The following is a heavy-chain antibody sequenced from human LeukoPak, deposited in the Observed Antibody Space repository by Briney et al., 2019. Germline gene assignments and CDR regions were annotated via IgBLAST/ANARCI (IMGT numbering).Heavy chain of an antibody. CDR2: ISAGADST. D-gene: IGHD4-17*01. CDR3: ARGASGDYDS. CDR1: TFTFISYA. Sequence: GGSLRLSCAASTFTFISYAMSWVRQAPGKGLEWVSAISAGADSTYYADSVQGRFTISRDNSKNTLFLQMSGLRAEDTAVYFCARGASGDYDSWGQGTLVTVSS. J-gene: IGHJ5*01. V-gene: IGHV3-23*01.